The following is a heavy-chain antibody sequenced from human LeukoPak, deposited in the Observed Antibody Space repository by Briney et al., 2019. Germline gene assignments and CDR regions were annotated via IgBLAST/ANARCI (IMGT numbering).Heavy chain of an antibody. CDR2: INPSGGST. D-gene: IGHD6-13*01. CDR1: GYSFTSYY. V-gene: IGHV1-46*01. CDR3: ARGSSPVYYFDY. Sequence: ASVNVSCKASGYSFTSYYMHWVRQAPGQGLEWMGIINPSGGSTSYAQKFQGRVTMTRDTSTSTVYMELSSLRSEDTAVYYCARGSSPVYYFDYWGQGTLVTVSS. J-gene: IGHJ4*02.